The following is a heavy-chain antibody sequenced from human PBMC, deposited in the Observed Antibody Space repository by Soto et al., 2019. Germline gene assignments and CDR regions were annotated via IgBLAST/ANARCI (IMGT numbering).Heavy chain of an antibody. CDR3: ARDPNRDGYNPTGYFDL. D-gene: IGHD5-12*01. Sequence: GGSLRLSCAASGFTFSSYAMHWVRQAPGKGLEWVAVISYDGSNKYYADSVKGRFTISRDNSKNTLYLQMNSLRAEDTAVYYCARDPNRDGYNPTGYFDLWGRGTLVTVSS. J-gene: IGHJ2*01. V-gene: IGHV3-30-3*01. CDR2: ISYDGSNK. CDR1: GFTFSSYA.